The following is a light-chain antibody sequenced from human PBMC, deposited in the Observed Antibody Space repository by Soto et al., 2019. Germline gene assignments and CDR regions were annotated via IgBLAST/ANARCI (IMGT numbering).Light chain of an antibody. J-gene: IGLJ2*01. V-gene: IGLV2-14*01. CDR3: SSYTSSSTVV. CDR1: SSDVGGYNY. Sequence: QSVLTQPASVSGSPGQSITISCTGTSSDVGGYNYVSWYQQHPGKAPKLMIYGVSNRPSGVSNRFSGSKSGNTASLTISGLPDEDAADYYCSSYTSSSTVVFGGGTEVTVL. CDR2: GVS.